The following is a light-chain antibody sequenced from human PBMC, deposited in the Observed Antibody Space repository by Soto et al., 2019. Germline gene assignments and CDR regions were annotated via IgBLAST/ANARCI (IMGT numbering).Light chain of an antibody. CDR2: VAS. CDR1: QSVNSNY. J-gene: IGKJ3*01. CDR3: QQYGSSPFT. Sequence: EIVLTQSPGTLSLSPGERATLSCRASQSVNSNYLAWYQQKPGQAPRLLIYVASSRATGIPDRFSGSGSGTDFTLSISRLEPEDFAVYSCQQYGSSPFTFGPGTKVDI. V-gene: IGKV3-20*01.